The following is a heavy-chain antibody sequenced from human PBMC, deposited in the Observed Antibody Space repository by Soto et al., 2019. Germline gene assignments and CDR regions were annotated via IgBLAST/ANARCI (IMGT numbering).Heavy chain of an antibody. CDR3: ARSYYYDSSGSLNWFDP. J-gene: IGHJ5*02. V-gene: IGHV4-59*12. D-gene: IGHD3-22*01. Sequence: SETLSLTCTVSGGSISGYYWSWIRQPPGKGLEWIGYIYSRGSTNYNPSLKSRVTISVDTSKNQFSLKLSSVTAADTAVYYCARSYYYDSSGSLNWFDPWGQGTLVTVSS. CDR2: IYSRGST. CDR1: GGSISGYY.